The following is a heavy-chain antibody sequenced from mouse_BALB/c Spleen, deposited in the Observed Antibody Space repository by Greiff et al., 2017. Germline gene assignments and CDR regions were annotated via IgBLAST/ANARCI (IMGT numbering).Heavy chain of an antibody. CDR3: VLRLRDAMDY. CDR1: GFTFSSYW. CDR2: IRLKSDNYAT. V-gene: IGHV6-6*02. Sequence: DVKLVESGGGLVQPGGSMKLSCVASGFTFSSYWMSWVRQSPEKGLEWVAEIRLKSDNYATHYAESVKGKFTISRDDSKSRLYLQMNSLRAEDTGIYYCVLRLRDAMDYWGQGTSVTVSS. J-gene: IGHJ4*01. D-gene: IGHD1-2*01.